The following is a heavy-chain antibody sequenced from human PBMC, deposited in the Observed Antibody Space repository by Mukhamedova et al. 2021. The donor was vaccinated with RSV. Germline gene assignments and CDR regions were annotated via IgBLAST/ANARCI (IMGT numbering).Heavy chain of an antibody. J-gene: IGHJ5*02. CDR3: ARDYGSGRYYNEGRYWFDP. Sequence: NPSLKSRVTISVDTSKNQFSLKLSPVTAADTAVYYCARDYGSGRYYNEGRYWFDPWGQGTLVTVSS. D-gene: IGHD3-10*01. V-gene: IGHV4-59*01.